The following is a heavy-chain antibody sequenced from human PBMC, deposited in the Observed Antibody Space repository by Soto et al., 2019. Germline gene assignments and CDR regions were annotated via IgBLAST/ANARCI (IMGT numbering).Heavy chain of an antibody. J-gene: IGHJ6*02. V-gene: IGHV4-4*07. Sequence: QVQLHESGPQVVKTSETLSLTCSVSGISFNSYYWAWIRQPVGKGLEWIGHKFPTGSSTYSPSLESRVTIGLDKSNNQVSLTLTSVTAADSGIYYCATLYSSFSYAVMDAWGQVTAVSVSS. D-gene: IGHD6-13*01. CDR3: ATLYSSFSYAVMDA. CDR1: GISFNSYY. CDR2: KFPTGSS.